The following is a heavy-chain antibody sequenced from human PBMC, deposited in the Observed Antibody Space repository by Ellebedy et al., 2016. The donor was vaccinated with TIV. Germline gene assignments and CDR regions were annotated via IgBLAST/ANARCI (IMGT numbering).Heavy chain of an antibody. Sequence: ASVKVSXXASGYTFTNYKIHWVRQAPGQGLEWMGIINPSGGSTYYAQKFQGRVTMTRDTSTSTLYMDLSSLRSEDTAVYYCARGIHYGMDVWGQGTTVIVAS. J-gene: IGHJ6*02. V-gene: IGHV1-46*01. CDR3: ARGIHYGMDV. CDR1: GYTFTNYK. CDR2: INPSGGST. D-gene: IGHD6-13*01.